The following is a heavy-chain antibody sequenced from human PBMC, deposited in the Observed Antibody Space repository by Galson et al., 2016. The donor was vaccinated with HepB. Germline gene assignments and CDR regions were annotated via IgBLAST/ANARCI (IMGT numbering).Heavy chain of an antibody. D-gene: IGHD7-27*01. Sequence: SLRLSCAASGFTFSNHDMNWVRQAPGKGLEYISNINYRGESTSYVDSVKGRFTISRDNSRNTLYLQMDNLRAEDTAIYYCVKDPNWEAGCWGRGTPVIVSS. V-gene: IGHV3-23*01. CDR2: INYRGEST. CDR1: GFTFSNHD. CDR3: VKDPNWEAGC. J-gene: IGHJ4*02.